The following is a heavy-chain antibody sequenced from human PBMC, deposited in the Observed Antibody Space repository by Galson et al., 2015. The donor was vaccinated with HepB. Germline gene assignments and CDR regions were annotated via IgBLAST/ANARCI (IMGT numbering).Heavy chain of an antibody. J-gene: IGHJ3*02. V-gene: IGHV3-23*01. CDR2: ISGXGGST. CDR1: GFTFSSYA. D-gene: IGHD6-13*01. Sequence: SLRLSCAASGFTFSSYAMSWVRQAPGKGLEWVSAISGXGGSTYYADSVKGRFTISRDNSKNTLYLQMNSLRAEDTAVYYCAKRWSSSWYTGEAFDIWGQETMVTVSA. CDR3: AKRWSSSWYTGEAFDI.